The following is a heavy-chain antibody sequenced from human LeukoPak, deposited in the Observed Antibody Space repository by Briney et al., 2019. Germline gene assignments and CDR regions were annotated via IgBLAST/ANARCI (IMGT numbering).Heavy chain of an antibody. CDR1: GGSISTYY. J-gene: IGHJ4*02. Sequence: SETLSLTCTVSGGSISTYYWSWIRQPPGKGLEWIGYIYYSGSTNYNPSLESRVTISVDTSKNQFSLKLNSVTATDTAVYYCARHYGPWGQGTLVTVSS. D-gene: IGHD3-10*01. CDR3: ARHYGP. CDR2: IYYSGST. V-gene: IGHV4-59*08.